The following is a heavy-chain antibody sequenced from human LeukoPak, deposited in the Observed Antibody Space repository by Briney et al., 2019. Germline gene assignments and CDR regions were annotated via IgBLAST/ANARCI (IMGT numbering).Heavy chain of an antibody. Sequence: GGSLRLSCAASGFTFSDHYMDWVRQAPGKGLEWVGRSRNKARGYTTEYAASVKGRFTISRDDSKNSVFLQMNSLKNEDTAVYYCSRAWAAGKHYVGYWGQGTLVTLSS. CDR3: SRAWAAGKHYVGY. J-gene: IGHJ4*02. CDR2: SRNKARGYTT. CDR1: GFTFSDHY. V-gene: IGHV3-72*01. D-gene: IGHD2-15*01.